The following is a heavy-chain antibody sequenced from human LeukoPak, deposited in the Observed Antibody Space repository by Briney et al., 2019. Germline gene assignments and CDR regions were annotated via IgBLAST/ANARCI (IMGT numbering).Heavy chain of an antibody. CDR3: AKEKNGYSDFCYMDV. CDR2: IRYDGSNK. Sequence: GGSLRLSCAASGFTFSNYGMHWVRQAPGKGLEWVAFIRYDGSNKYCADSVKGRFTVSRDNTKNTLYLQMNSLRAEDTAAYYCAKEKNGYSDFCYMDVWGKGATVTVSS. V-gene: IGHV3-30*02. J-gene: IGHJ6*03. CDR1: GFTFSNYG. D-gene: IGHD5-24*01.